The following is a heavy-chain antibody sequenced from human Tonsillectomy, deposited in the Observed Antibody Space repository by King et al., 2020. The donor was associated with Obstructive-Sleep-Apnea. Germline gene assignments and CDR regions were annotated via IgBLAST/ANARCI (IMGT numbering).Heavy chain of an antibody. J-gene: IGHJ4*02. Sequence: VQLVESGGGVVQPGRSLRLSCAASGINFSSFAMDRVRQSPGKGLEWVAVVSYEGSHEFYADSVNGRFNRSIDNSHNTLYLQMNSLRDEDSAVYYCARAAYNLLTGYYNPYLDYWGQGTLVTVSS. D-gene: IGHD3-9*01. V-gene: IGHV3-30*04. CDR3: ARAAYNLLTGYYNPYLDY. CDR2: VSYEGSHE. CDR1: GINFSSFA.